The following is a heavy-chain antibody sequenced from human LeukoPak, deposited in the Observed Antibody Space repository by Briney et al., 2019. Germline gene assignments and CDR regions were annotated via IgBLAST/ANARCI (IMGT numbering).Heavy chain of an antibody. D-gene: IGHD3-10*01. CDR2: ISPNSGGT. J-gene: IGHJ4*02. CDR3: TVWFGELTH. Sequence: ASVKVSCKASGGTFSSYAISWVRQAPGQGLEWMGGISPNSGGTNYAQKFQGRVTMTRDTSITTAYMELSRLRSDDTAMYYCTVWFGELTHWGQGTLVTVSS. CDR1: GGTFSSYA. V-gene: IGHV1-2*02.